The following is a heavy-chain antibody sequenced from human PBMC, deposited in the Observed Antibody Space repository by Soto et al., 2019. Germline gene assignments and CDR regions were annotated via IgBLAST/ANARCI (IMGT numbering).Heavy chain of an antibody. CDR3: ARAYYGDYVFAY. D-gene: IGHD4-17*01. J-gene: IGHJ4*02. CDR1: GGSISSYY. V-gene: IGHV4-59*01. CDR2: IYNSGST. Sequence: SETLSLTCTVSGGSISSYYWSWVRQPPGRGLEWIGFIYNSGSTNYNPSLKSRVTISVDTSKNQFSLKLSSVTAADTAVYYCARAYYGDYVFAYWGQGTLVTVSS.